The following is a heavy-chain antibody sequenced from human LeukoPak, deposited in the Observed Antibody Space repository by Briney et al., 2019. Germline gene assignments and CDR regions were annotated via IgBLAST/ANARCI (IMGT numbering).Heavy chain of an antibody. V-gene: IGHV1-46*01. Sequence: ASVKVSCKASGYTFTSYYMHWVRQAPGQGLEWMGIINPSGGSTSYAQKFQGRVTMTRDTFTSTVYMELSSLRSEDTAVYYCARDIAARPDYYYMDVWGKGTTVTVSS. CDR1: GYTFTSYY. CDR2: INPSGGST. D-gene: IGHD6-6*01. CDR3: ARDIAARPDYYYMDV. J-gene: IGHJ6*03.